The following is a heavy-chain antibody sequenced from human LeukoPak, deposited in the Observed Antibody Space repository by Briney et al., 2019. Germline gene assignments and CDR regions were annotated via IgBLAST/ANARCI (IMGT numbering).Heavy chain of an antibody. D-gene: IGHD4-23*01. CDR2: ISSSSSYI. CDR1: GFTFSNYS. V-gene: IGHV3-21*01. J-gene: IGHJ4*02. Sequence: GGSLRLSCAASGFTFSNYSMNWVRQAPGKGLEWVSSISSSSSYIYYADSVKGRFTISRDNAKNSLYLQMNSLRAEDTAVYYCASKDYGGNSGDYWGQGALVTVSS. CDR3: ASKDYGGNSGDY.